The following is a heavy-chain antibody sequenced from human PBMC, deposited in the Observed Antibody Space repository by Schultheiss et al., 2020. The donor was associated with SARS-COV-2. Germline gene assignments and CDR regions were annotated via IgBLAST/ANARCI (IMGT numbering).Heavy chain of an antibody. J-gene: IGHJ4*02. Sequence: ASVKVSCKASGYTFTSYGISWVRQAPGQGLEWMGWISAYNGNTNYAQKLQGRVTMTTDTSTSTAYMELRSLRSDDTAVYYCARVAISSIAARQGRYYFDYWGQGTLVTFSS. CDR3: ARVAISSIAARQGRYYFDY. D-gene: IGHD6-6*01. CDR1: GYTFTSYG. CDR2: ISAYNGNT. V-gene: IGHV1-18*01.